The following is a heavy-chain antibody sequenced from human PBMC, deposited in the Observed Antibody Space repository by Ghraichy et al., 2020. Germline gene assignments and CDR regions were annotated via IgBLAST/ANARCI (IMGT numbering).Heavy chain of an antibody. V-gene: IGHV4-59*01. D-gene: IGHD1-26*01. Sequence: SETLSLTCIVSGGSISSYDWSWIRQSPGKGLEWIGYIYYTGTSNYNPSLNSRGTISVDTSKNQFSLKLSSLTAADTAVYYCARVASSGSYSTAFFDYWGQGTLVTVSS. CDR1: GGSISSYD. J-gene: IGHJ4*02. CDR2: IYYTGTS. CDR3: ARVASSGSYSTAFFDY.